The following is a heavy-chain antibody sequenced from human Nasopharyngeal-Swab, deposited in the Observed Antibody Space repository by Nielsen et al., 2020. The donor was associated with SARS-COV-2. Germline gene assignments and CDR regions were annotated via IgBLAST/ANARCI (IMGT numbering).Heavy chain of an antibody. J-gene: IGHJ6*02. CDR3: ARDLYRQQWPLYNYYGMDV. CDR1: GFTFSTYD. CDR2: IYSGGST. D-gene: IGHD6-19*01. Sequence: GGSLRLSCAASGFTFSTYDMSWVRQAPGKGLEWVSVIYSGGSTYYADSVKGRFTISRDNSKNTLYLQMNSLRAEDTAVYYCARDLYRQQWPLYNYYGMDVWGQGTMVTVSS. V-gene: IGHV3-53*01.